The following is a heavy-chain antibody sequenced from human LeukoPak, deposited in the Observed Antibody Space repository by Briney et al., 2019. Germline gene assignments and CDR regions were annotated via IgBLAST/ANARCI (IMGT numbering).Heavy chain of an antibody. CDR3: XXSNGYGLIDI. Sequence: CTXSXGSIXXSNYYWGWVRQPPGKALEWIGNIFYSGSTYYSPSLKSRVTISLDTSRNQFSLKLNSVTAADPAIYSXXXSNGYGLIDIWGQGTMVTVSS. D-gene: IGHD3-22*01. V-gene: IGHV4-39*07. CDR1: XGSIXXSNYY. CDR2: IFYSGST. J-gene: IGHJ3*02.